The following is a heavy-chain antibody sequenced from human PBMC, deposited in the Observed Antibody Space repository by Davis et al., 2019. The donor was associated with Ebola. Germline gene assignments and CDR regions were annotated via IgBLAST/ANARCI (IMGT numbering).Heavy chain of an antibody. CDR3: TTSPRYLEDY. CDR2: ISGSGGST. V-gene: IGHV3-23*01. D-gene: IGHD1-1*01. J-gene: IGHJ4*02. CDR1: GFTFSSYA. Sequence: GESLKISCAASGFTFSSYAMSWVRQAPGKGLEWVSAISGSGGSTYYADSVKGRFTISRDNSKNTLYLQMNSLRAEDTAVYYCTTSPRYLEDYWGQGTLVTVSS.